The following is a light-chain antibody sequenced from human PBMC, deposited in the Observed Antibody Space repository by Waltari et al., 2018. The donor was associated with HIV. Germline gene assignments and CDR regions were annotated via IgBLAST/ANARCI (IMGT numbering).Light chain of an antibody. CDR3: CSYARSGIP. Sequence: QSALTQPASVSGSFGQSITISYTRTSSDVGRYTPVSWYQYRPGKAPNLIIYEVSKRPAGVSNRFSGSKSGNTASLTVSGLQAEDEAHYYCCSYARSGIPFGGGTKLTVL. V-gene: IGLV2-23*02. CDR2: EVS. J-gene: IGLJ2*01. CDR1: SSDVGRYTP.